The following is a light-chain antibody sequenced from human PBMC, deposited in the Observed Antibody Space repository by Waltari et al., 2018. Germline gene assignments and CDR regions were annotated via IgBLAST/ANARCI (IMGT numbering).Light chain of an antibody. CDR2: DAS. CDR1: QTIRGW. J-gene: IGKJ4*01. CDR3: QQYDSYSPLT. V-gene: IGKV1-5*01. Sequence: DIQMTQSPSMLSASVGDRVTITCRANQTIRGWLAWYQLKPGLAPKLLIYDASNLGGGVPSRFSGSGFGTEFTLTISSLQPDDFATYYCQQYDSYSPLTFGGGTRVDIK.